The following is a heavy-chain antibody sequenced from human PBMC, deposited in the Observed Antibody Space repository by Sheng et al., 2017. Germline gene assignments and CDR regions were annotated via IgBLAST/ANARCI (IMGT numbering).Heavy chain of an antibody. D-gene: IGHD1-26*01. J-gene: IGHJ4*01. CDR1: GHTLTELS. CDR2: FDPLHGEQ. Sequence: QVQLVQSGAEVRRPGASVKVSCKVSGHTLTELSIHWVRQAPGQGLEWIGCFDPLHGEQFLAQKFPGRVTMTEDTTTDTAYMEVDSLTSEDTAVYYCATSSAGIRVSGVLNDHWG. V-gene: IGHV1-24*01. CDR3: ATSSAGIRVSGVLNDH.